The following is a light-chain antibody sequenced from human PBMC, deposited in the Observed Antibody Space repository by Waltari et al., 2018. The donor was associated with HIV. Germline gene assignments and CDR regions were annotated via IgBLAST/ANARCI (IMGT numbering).Light chain of an antibody. CDR3: TSHTLTHILL. CDR1: SLDIGLYDF. CDR2: GVN. Sequence: QSALTQPASMSGSPGQSITISCTASSLDIGLYDFISWYKHLPNTAPQLIIYGVNRRPPGVSSRFSASKSADMASLTISGLQPEYEADYYCTSHTLTHILLFGGGTRLTVL. V-gene: IGLV2-14*01. J-gene: IGLJ3*02.